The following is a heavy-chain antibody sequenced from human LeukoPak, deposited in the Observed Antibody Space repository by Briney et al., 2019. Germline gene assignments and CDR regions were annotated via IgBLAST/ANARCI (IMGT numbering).Heavy chain of an antibody. Sequence: SETLSLTCTVSGYSISSGYYWGWIRQSPGKGLEWIGNIYHSGSTYYNPSLKSRVTISVDTSKNQFSLKLSSVTAADTAVYYCASISSSLRYFDYWGQGTLVTVSS. CDR3: ASISSSLRYFDY. D-gene: IGHD6-6*01. CDR2: IYHSGST. CDR1: GYSISSGYY. V-gene: IGHV4-38-2*02. J-gene: IGHJ4*02.